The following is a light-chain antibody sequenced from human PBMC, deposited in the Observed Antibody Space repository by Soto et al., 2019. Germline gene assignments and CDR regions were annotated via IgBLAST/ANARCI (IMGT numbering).Light chain of an antibody. CDR3: SSYAGGNNWV. V-gene: IGLV2-8*01. Sequence: QSALTQPPSASGSPGQSVTISCTGTSGDVGGYNYVSWYQHHPGKAPKLIIYEVSNRPSGVPDRFSGSKSGNTASLTVSGLQAEDEADYYCSSYAGGNNWVFGGGTKLTVL. CDR1: SGDVGGYNY. CDR2: EVS. J-gene: IGLJ3*02.